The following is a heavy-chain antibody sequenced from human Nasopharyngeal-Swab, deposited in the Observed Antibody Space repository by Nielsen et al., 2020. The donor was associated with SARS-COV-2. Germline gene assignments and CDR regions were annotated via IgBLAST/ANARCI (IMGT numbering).Heavy chain of an antibody. V-gene: IGHV1-3*01. CDR2: INAGKGNT. Sequence: KVSCKASGYTLSNYAMYWVRQAPGQRPEFMGWINAGKGNTIYSQRFQGRVRISRDTSANTVYMELNRLRSEDTAVYYCARVPAVAASRIDYWGQGTLVTVSS. D-gene: IGHD6-19*01. J-gene: IGHJ4*02. CDR1: GYTLSNYA. CDR3: ARVPAVAASRIDY.